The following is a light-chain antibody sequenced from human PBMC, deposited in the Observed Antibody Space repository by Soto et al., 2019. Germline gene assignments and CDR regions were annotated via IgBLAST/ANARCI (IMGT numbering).Light chain of an antibody. V-gene: IGKV1-17*03. J-gene: IGKJ1*01. CDR3: LQNNRYPWT. CDR1: QDISDF. Sequence: DIQMTQSPSAMSASVGDRVTITCRASQDISDFLAWFQQKPGEVPKRLIYAASSLESGVPSRFSGSGSVTEFTLTISSLQPEDFATYYCLQNNRYPWTFGQGTKVDIK. CDR2: AAS.